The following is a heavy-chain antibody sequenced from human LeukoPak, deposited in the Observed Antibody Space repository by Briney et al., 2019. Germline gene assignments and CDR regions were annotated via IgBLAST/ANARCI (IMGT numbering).Heavy chain of an antibody. D-gene: IGHD3-3*01. V-gene: IGHV3-23*01. J-gene: IGHJ4*02. CDR3: AKPRTIFGVVPFDY. Sequence: PGGSLRLSCAASGFTFSSHAMSWVRQAPGKGLEWVSHISGSGDTADNADSVKGRFTISRDNSQNTLYLQMNSLRADDTAVYYCAKPRTIFGVVPFDYWGQGTLVTVSS. CDR2: ISGSGDTA. CDR1: GFTFSSHA.